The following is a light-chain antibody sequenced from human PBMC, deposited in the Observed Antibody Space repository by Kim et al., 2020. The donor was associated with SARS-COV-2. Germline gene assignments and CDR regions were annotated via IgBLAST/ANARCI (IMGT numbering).Light chain of an antibody. CDR3: QSYDSSLSGWV. V-gene: IGLV1-40*01. J-gene: IGLJ3*02. CDR2: GNS. CDR1: SSNIGAAYD. Sequence: QRVTSSRTGSSSNIGAAYDVHWYQHLPGTAPKLLIYGNSNRPSGVPDRFSGSKSGTSASLAITGLQAEDEADYYCQSYDSSLSGWVFGGGTQLTVL.